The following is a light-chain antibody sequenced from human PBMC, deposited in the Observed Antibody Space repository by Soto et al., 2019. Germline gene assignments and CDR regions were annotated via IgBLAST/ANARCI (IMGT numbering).Light chain of an antibody. J-gene: IGKJ5*01. CDR2: GAS. CDR3: QQYGGSPPVT. CDR1: QGITNTY. Sequence: EIVLTQSPGTLSLSPGERATLSFRASQGITNTYLAWYQQKPGQAPRLLIYGASIRATGIPDRFSGSGSGTDFTLTISRLEPEDFAVYYCQQYGGSPPVTFGQGTRLEIK. V-gene: IGKV3-20*01.